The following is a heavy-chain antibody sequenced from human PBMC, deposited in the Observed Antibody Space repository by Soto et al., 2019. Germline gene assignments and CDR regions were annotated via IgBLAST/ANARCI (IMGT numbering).Heavy chain of an antibody. CDR3: ARSITMVRGVIEYYYYGMDV. V-gene: IGHV1-69*13. D-gene: IGHD3-10*01. Sequence: ASVKVSCKASGGTFSSYAISWVRQAPGQGLEWMGGIIPIFGTANYAQKFQGRVTITADESTSTAYMELSSLRSEDTAVYYCARSITMVRGVIEYYYYGMDVWGQGTTVTVSS. CDR1: GGTFSSYA. CDR2: IIPIFGTA. J-gene: IGHJ6*02.